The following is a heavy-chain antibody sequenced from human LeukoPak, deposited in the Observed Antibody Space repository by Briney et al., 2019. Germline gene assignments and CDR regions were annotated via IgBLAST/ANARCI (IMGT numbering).Heavy chain of an antibody. Sequence: GGSLRLSCAASGFTFSSYGMHWVRQAPGKGLEWVAFIRYDGSNKYYADSVKGRFTISRDNSKNTLYLQMNSLRAEDTAVYYCAKDKSVPASVSFDYWGQGTLVTVSS. CDR3: AKDKSVPASVSFDY. V-gene: IGHV3-30*02. J-gene: IGHJ4*02. CDR2: IRYDGSNK. CDR1: GFTFSSYG. D-gene: IGHD2-2*01.